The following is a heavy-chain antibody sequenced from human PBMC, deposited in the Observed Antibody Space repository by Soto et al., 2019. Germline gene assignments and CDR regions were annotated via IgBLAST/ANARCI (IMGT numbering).Heavy chain of an antibody. V-gene: IGHV4-59*12. Sequence: SETLSLTCTVSGGSISSYYWSWIRQPPGKGLEWIGYIYYSGSTNYNPSLKSRVTISVDTSKNQFSLKLSSVTDADTAVYYCARATYYFDSSGYQTSVFDYWGQGTLVTVSS. J-gene: IGHJ4*02. CDR2: IYYSGST. CDR1: GGSISSYY. D-gene: IGHD3-22*01. CDR3: ARATYYFDSSGYQTSVFDY.